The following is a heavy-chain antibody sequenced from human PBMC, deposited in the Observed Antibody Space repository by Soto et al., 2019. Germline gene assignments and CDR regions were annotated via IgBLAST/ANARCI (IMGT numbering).Heavy chain of an antibody. CDR1: GFTFSSYA. CDR3: ARAWQGDY. J-gene: IGHJ4*02. CDR2: ISGDGSNT. Sequence: GGSLRLSCAASGFTFSSYAMNWVRQAPEKGLEWVSGISGDGSNTYYADSVTGRFTISRDNSKNTLYLLMNNLRAEDTAIYYCARAWQGDYWGQGTLVTVSS. V-gene: IGHV3-23*01.